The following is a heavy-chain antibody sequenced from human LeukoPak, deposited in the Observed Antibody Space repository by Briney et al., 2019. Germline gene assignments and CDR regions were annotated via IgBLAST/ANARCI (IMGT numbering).Heavy chain of an antibody. V-gene: IGHV1-18*01. D-gene: IGHD3-10*01. J-gene: IGHJ4*02. CDR1: GYTFNTYG. Sequence: ASVKVSCKPYGYTFNTYGITWVRQAPGQGLEWMGWISAYNGNTNYAQKLQGRVTMTTDTSTSTAYMELRSLRSDDTAVYYCARDQRMVRGVIDYWGQGTLVTVSS. CDR3: ARDQRMVRGVIDY. CDR2: ISAYNGNT.